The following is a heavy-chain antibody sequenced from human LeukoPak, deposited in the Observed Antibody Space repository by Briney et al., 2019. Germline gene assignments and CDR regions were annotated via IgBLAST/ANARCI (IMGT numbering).Heavy chain of an antibody. J-gene: IGHJ4*02. CDR1: GGSISSGSYY. Sequence: SSETLSLTCTVSGGSISSGSYYWNWIRQPAGKGLEWIGRIYTSGSTNYNPSLKSRITISVDTSKNQFSLKLSSVTAADTAVYYCARVGILTGPDYWGQGTLVTVSS. CDR3: ARVGILTGPDY. V-gene: IGHV4-61*02. D-gene: IGHD3-9*01. CDR2: IYTSGST.